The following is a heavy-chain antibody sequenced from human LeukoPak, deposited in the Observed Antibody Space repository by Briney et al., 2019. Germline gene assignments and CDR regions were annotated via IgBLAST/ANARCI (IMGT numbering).Heavy chain of an antibody. D-gene: IGHD5-24*01. CDR2: IGIDSGNT. J-gene: IGHJ4*02. CDR1: GFTFSDYS. V-gene: IGHV3-48*01. Sequence: TGGSLRLSCAASGFTFSDYSMNWVRQAPGKGLEWISYIGIDSGNTNYADSVKGRFTISGDKDKNSLYLQMNSLRVEDTAVYYCARDYKYAFDNWGQGTLVTVSS. CDR3: ARDYKYAFDN.